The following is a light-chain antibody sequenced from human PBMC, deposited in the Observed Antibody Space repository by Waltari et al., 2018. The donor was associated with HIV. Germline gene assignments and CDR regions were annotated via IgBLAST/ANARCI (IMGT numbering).Light chain of an antibody. J-gene: IGLJ2*01. Sequence: QSVLAQPRSVSGTPGQRVNISCSGSSSTVRTNYVYWYQQVPGVAPKLLIYRNNQRPSGVPDRFSGSKSGTSASLAISGLRTEDEAEYYCAAWDDRLSGRLFGGGTKVTVL. V-gene: IGLV1-47*01. CDR3: AAWDDRLSGRL. CDR2: RNN. CDR1: SSTVRTNY.